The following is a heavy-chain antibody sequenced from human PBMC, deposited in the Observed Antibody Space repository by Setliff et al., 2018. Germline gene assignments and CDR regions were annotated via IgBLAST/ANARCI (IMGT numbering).Heavy chain of an antibody. Sequence: GGSLRLSCAASGFTFSSYWMSWVRQAPGKGLEWVANIKQDGSEKYYVDSVEGRFTISRDNAKSSPSLQMDSLRVEDTAVYYCTRASMGGGSYWWDYWGQGTLVTVSS. D-gene: IGHD2-8*02. J-gene: IGHJ4*02. CDR1: GFTFSSYW. V-gene: IGHV3-7*01. CDR3: TRASMGGGSYWWDY. CDR2: IKQDGSEK.